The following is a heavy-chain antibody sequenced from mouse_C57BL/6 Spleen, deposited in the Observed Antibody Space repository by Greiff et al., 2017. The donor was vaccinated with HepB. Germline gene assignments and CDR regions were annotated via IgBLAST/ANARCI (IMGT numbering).Heavy chain of an antibody. CDR1: GYTFTNYW. J-gene: IGHJ2*01. CDR2: IYPGGGYT. D-gene: IGHD3-2*02. Sequence: QVQLQQSGAELVRPGTSVKMSCKASGYTFTNYWIGWAKQRPGHGLEWIGDIYPGGGYTNYNKKFKGKATLTADKSSSTAYMQFSSLTSEDSAIYYCAGGSSGYFDYWGQGTTLTVSS. CDR3: AGGSSGYFDY. V-gene: IGHV1-63*01.